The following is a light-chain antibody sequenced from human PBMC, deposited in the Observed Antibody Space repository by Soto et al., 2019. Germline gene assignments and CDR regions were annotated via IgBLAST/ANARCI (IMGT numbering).Light chain of an antibody. J-gene: IGKJ2*01. CDR3: QQYYSYPRT. CDR1: PGISSY. V-gene: IGKV1-8*01. CDR2: AAS. Sequence: AIRMTQSPSSLYASTGDRVTITCRASPGISSYLAWYQQKPGKAPKLLIYAASTLQSGVPSRFSGSGSGTDVTLTISCLQSEDCATYYCQQYYSYPRTVGQGTKLEIK.